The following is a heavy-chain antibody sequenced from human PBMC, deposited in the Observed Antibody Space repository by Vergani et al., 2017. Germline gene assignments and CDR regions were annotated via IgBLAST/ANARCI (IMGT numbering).Heavy chain of an antibody. V-gene: IGHV2-5*01. CDR3: ADSSLVRGSQPTNNYYYMDV. J-gene: IGHJ6*03. CDR2: IYLNDDK. D-gene: IGHD3-10*01. CDR1: GFSLSTRGLG. Sequence: QITLMESGPTLVKPPQTLTLTCIFSGFSLSTRGLGVGWIRPPPGKALDWLALIYLNDDKRYSPSLKSRLSITNDTSKNQVVLTMTNMDPVDTATYYCADSSLVRGSQPTNNYYYMDVCSKATSVSV.